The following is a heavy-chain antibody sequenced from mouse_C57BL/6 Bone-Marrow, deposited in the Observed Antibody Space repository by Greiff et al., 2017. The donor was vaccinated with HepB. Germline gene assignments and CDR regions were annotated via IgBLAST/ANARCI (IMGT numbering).Heavy chain of an antibody. J-gene: IGHJ4*01. Sequence: EVQLQESGGGLVKPGGSLKLSCAASGFTFSSYAMSWVRQTPEKRLEWVATISDGGSYTYYPDNVKGRFTISRDNAKNNLYLQMSHLKSEDTAMYYCARDGVIVTTLYYYAMDYWGRGTSVTVSS. V-gene: IGHV5-4*01. CDR2: ISDGGSYT. D-gene: IGHD2-5*01. CDR3: ARDGVIVTTLYYYAMDY. CDR1: GFTFSSYA.